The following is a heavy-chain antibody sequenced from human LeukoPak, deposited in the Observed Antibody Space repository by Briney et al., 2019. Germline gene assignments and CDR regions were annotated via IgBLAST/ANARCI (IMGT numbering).Heavy chain of an antibody. CDR2: ISWNGGST. Sequence: GGSLRLSRAASGFTFDDYAMHWVRQAPGKGLEWVSLISWNGGSTYYADSVKGRFTISRDNAKKSLYLQMNSLRAEDTALYYCARDLTSPAGDSSGFGYWGQGTLVTVSS. CDR3: ARDLTSPAGDSSGFGY. J-gene: IGHJ4*02. V-gene: IGHV3-43D*03. D-gene: IGHD3-22*01. CDR1: GFTFDDYA.